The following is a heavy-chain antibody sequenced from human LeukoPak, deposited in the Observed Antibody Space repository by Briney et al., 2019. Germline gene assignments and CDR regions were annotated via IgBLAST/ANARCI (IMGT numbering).Heavy chain of an antibody. Sequence: PSETLSLTCTVSAGSISPNYWSWIRQPPGKGLEWIGFISHSGSTRYNPSLQSPVTISIDTSKSLFSLKLSSLTAADTAVYYCARLLDYDSSRAPDTFDIWGQGTMVTVSS. CDR2: ISHSGST. CDR1: AGSISPNY. CDR3: ARLLDYDSSRAPDTFDI. D-gene: IGHD3-22*01. J-gene: IGHJ3*02. V-gene: IGHV4-59*08.